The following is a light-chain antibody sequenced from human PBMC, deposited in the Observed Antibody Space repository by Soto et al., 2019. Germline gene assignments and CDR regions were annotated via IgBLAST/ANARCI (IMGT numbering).Light chain of an antibody. J-gene: IGLJ1*01. CDR1: SSSIGAGYD. CDR3: QSYDSRLTAYV. V-gene: IGLV1-40*01. CDR2: GNN. Sequence: QSVLTQPPSVSWAPGQRVTISCTVSSSSIGAGYDVHWYHQLPGAAPKLLVSGNNNRPSGVPDRFSASKSGTSASLAITGLQTEDEAQYYCQSYDSRLTAYVFGTGTKVTVL.